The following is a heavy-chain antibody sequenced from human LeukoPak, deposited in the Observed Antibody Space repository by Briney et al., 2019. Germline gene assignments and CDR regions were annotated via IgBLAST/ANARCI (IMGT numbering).Heavy chain of an antibody. D-gene: IGHD2-15*01. CDR2: IYSSGST. CDR1: GGSISSGSYY. CDR3: ARGYCSGGSCYRTRGAYFDY. V-gene: IGHV4-61*02. J-gene: IGHJ4*02. Sequence: PSETQSLTCTVSGGSISSGSYYCSWIRQPAGKGLEWIGRIYSSGSTNYNPSLKSRVTISVDTSKNQFSLKLRSVTAADTAVYYCARGYCSGGSCYRTRGAYFDYWGQGTLVTVSS.